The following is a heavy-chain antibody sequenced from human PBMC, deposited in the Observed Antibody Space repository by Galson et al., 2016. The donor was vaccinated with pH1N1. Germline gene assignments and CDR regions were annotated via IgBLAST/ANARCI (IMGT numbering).Heavy chain of an antibody. J-gene: IGHJ6*02. Sequence: SVKVSCKASGGTFSRDAFNWVRQAPGQGLEWLGGVTPRFDTPTYAQKYQGRLTITSDESTSTAYMEMSSLRAEDTAVYFWARAEGVDGEVTYDDYGLDAWGQGTAVTVSS. CDR1: GGTFSRDA. CDR2: VTPRFDTP. CDR3: ARAEGVDGEVTYDDYGLDA. V-gene: IGHV1-69*13. D-gene: IGHD4-17*01.